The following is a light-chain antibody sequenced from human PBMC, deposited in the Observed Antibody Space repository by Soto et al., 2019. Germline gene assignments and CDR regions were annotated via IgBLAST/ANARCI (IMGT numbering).Light chain of an antibody. V-gene: IGKV3-20*01. CDR2: GAS. J-gene: IGKJ1*01. CDR3: QQYGSSST. CDR1: QSVSSSY. Sequence: EIVFTHSPVTLSLSPGERATLSCRASQSVSSSYLAWYQQKPGQAPRLLIYGASSRATGIPDRFSGSGSGTDFTLTISRLEPEDFAVYYCQQYGSSSTFGQGTKVDIK.